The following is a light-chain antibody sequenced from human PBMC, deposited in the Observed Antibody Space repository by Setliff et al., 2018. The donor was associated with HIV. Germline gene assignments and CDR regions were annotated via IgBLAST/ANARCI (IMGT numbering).Light chain of an antibody. J-gene: IGLJ1*01. CDR3: SSYSSNSTPYV. CDR1: SSDVGGHDY. V-gene: IGLV2-14*01. Sequence: QSVLTQVASVSGSPGQSITISCTGTSSDVGGHDYVSWYQQHPDKAPKLIIYDVSNRPSGVSDRFSGSRSGNTASLTISGLQAEDEADYYCSSYSSNSTPYVFGSGTKVTVL. CDR2: DVS.